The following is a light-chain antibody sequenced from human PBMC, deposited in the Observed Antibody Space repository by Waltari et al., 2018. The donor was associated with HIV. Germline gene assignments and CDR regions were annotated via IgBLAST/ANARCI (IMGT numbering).Light chain of an antibody. Sequence: QSVVTQPPSASGTPGQRVTMSCSGGASTIGWSTVTWYQHLPQTAPKLLIYNNDERPSGVPDRFSASKTGTSASLDISGLQSEDEADYYCATWDDGLSGWVFGGGTKLTVL. J-gene: IGLJ3*02. V-gene: IGLV1-44*01. CDR1: ASTIGWST. CDR3: ATWDDGLSGWV. CDR2: NND.